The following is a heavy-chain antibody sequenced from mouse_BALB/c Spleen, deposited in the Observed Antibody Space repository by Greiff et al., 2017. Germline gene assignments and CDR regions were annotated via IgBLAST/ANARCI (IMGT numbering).Heavy chain of an antibody. CDR1: GFTFSSYA. CDR2: ISSGGST. Sequence: DVQLVESGGGLVKPGGSLKLSCAASGFTFSSYAMSWVRQTPEKRLEWVASISSGGSTYYPDSVKGRFTISRDNARNILYLQMSSLRSEDTAMYYCASGNFYAMDYWGQGTSVTVSS. CDR3: ASGNFYAMDY. D-gene: IGHD2-1*01. J-gene: IGHJ4*01. V-gene: IGHV5-6-5*01.